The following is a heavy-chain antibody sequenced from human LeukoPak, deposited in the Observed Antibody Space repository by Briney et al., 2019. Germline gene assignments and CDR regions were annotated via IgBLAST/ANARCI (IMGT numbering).Heavy chain of an antibody. CDR2: IRYDGSNK. J-gene: IGHJ6*03. CDR1: GFKFSSYS. V-gene: IGHV3-30*02. Sequence: GGSLRLSCAASGFKFSSYSMIWVRQAPGKGLEWVAFIRYDGSNKYYADSVKGRFTISRDNSKNTLYLQMNSLRAEDTAVYYCAKESGDYTNYYYYYYMDVWGKGTTVTISS. CDR3: AKESGDYTNYYYYYYMDV. D-gene: IGHD4-17*01.